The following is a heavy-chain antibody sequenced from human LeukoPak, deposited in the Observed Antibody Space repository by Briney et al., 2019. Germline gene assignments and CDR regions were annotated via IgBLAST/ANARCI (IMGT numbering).Heavy chain of an antibody. V-gene: IGHV3-15*04. CDR3: TTDLKVRGVIIAN. CDR1: GFTFSKAW. CDR2: IESKTDGGTT. Sequence: TRASLRLSCAASGFTFSKAWMSWVRQAPGKRLEWVGHIESKTDGGTTDYAAPVKGRFTISRDDSKNTLYLQMNSLKTEDTAVYYCTTDLKVRGVIIANWGQGTLVTVSS. D-gene: IGHD3-10*01. J-gene: IGHJ4*02.